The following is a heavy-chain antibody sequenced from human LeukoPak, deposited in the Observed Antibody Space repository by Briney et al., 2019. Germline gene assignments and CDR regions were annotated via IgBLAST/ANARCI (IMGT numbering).Heavy chain of an antibody. Sequence: KPSETLSLTCTVSGGSISSSSYYWGWVRQPPGKGLEWIGSIYYSGSTYYNPSLNSRVTISVDTSKNQFSLKVSSVTAADTAVYYCARAYYYGSGYDAFDIWGQGTMVTVSS. CDR1: GGSISSSSYY. CDR3: ARAYYYGSGYDAFDI. V-gene: IGHV4-39*01. D-gene: IGHD3-10*01. J-gene: IGHJ3*02. CDR2: IYYSGST.